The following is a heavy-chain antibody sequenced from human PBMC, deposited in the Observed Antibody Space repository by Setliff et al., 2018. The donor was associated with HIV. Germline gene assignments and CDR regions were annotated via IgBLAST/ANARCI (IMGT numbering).Heavy chain of an antibody. J-gene: IGHJ4*02. V-gene: IGHV4-30-4*08. Sequence: PSETLSLTCTVSDGSISSDDYYWNWVRQPPGKGLEWIGYITYSGSAYYNPSLKSRVTISIDTSNNQISLRLSSVTAADTAMYYRVRDDYGYNGKGFDYWGPGTLVTVSS. CDR3: VRDDYGYNGKGFDY. D-gene: IGHD4-17*01. CDR1: DGSISSDDYY. CDR2: ITYSGSA.